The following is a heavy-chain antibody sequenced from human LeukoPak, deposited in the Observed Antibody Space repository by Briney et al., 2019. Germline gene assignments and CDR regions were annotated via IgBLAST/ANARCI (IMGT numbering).Heavy chain of an antibody. V-gene: IGHV6-1*01. D-gene: IGHD6-13*01. J-gene: IGHJ6*03. CDR2: TYYRSKWYY. CDR3: ARGPQLVGYYYIDV. Sequence: SQTLSLTCAISEYRVSSNSAAWNWIRQSPSRGLEWLGRTYYRSKWYYDYAVSVKSRITINPDTSKNQFSLQLNSVTPEDTAVYYCARGPQLVGYYYIDVWGTGTTVTVSS. CDR1: EYRVSSNSAA.